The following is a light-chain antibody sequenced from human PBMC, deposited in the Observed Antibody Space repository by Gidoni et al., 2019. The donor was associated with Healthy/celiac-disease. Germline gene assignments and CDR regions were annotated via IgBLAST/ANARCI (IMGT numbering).Light chain of an antibody. CDR3: QQYNSYRTT. V-gene: IGKV1-5*03. CDR2: KAS. J-gene: IGKJ1*01. CDR1: QSISSW. Sequence: DIQMTQSPSTLSASVGDRVTITCRASQSISSWLAWYQQKAGKAPKVLIYKASSLERGVPSRFSGSGSGTEFTLTISSLQPDDFATYYCQQYNSYRTTCXQXTKVEIK.